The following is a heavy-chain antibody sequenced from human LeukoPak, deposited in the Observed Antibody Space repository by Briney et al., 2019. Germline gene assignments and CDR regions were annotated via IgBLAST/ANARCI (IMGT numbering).Heavy chain of an antibody. CDR2: ISSSNNYI. D-gene: IGHD1-14*01. CDR1: GFTFSSYS. V-gene: IGHV3-21*01. J-gene: IGHJ4*02. Sequence: PGGSLRLSCAASGFTFSSYSMNWVRQAPGKGLEWVSSISSSNNYIYYADSVKGRFTISRDNAKNSLYLQMNSLRAEDTAVYYCARVSRKTHFDYWGQGTLVTVSS. CDR3: ARVSRKTHFDY.